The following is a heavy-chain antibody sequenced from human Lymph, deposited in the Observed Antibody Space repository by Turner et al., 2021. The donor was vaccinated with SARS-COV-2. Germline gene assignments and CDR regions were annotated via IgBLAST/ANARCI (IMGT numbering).Heavy chain of an antibody. CDR1: GFTFSSYS. CDR2: ITFTSSYI. CDR3: ARGPPDFPYYFDY. J-gene: IGHJ4*02. V-gene: IGHV3-21*01. Sequence: EVQLVESGGGLVKPGGSLRLLCAASGFTFSSYSMNWVRQAPGKGLEWVSSITFTSSYIYYADSVKGRFTISRDNAKNSLYLQMNSLRAEDTAVYYCARGPPDFPYYFDYWGQGTLVTVSS. D-gene: IGHD2-21*02.